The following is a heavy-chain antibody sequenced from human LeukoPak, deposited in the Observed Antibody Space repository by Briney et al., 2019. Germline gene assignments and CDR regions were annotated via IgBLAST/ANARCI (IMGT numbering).Heavy chain of an antibody. CDR2: IWYDGSNK. Sequence: GGSLRLSCAASGFTFSSYGMDWVRQAPGKGLEWVAVIWYDGSNKYYADSVKGRFTISRDNSKNTLYLQMNSLRAEDTAVYYCARARGSAAAGTGLDYWGQGTLVTVSS. V-gene: IGHV3-33*01. CDR3: ARARGSAAAGTGLDY. J-gene: IGHJ4*02. CDR1: GFTFSSYG. D-gene: IGHD6-13*01.